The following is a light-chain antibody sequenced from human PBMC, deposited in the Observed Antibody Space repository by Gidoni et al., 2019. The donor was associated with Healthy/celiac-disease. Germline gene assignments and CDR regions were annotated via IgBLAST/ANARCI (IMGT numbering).Light chain of an antibody. Sequence: DIQLTQSPSFLSASLGDRVTITCLASHGISSYLAWYQQKPGKAPKLLIDAASTLQSGVPSRFSGSGSGTEFTLTISSLQTEDFATYYCQQLNSYPATFGQGTKLEIK. CDR2: AAS. CDR3: QQLNSYPAT. J-gene: IGKJ2*01. CDR1: HGISSY. V-gene: IGKV1-9*01.